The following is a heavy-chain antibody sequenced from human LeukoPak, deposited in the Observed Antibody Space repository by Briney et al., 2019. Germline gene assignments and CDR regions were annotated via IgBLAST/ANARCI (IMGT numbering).Heavy chain of an antibody. D-gene: IGHD1-14*01. V-gene: IGHV3-49*03. Sequence: GGSLRLSCTASGFTFGDYAMSWFRQAPGKGLEWVGFIESKAYGGTTEYAASVKGRFTISKDDSRSIDYLQIHSLKTEDTAVYYCIRGRYQFDYWGQGTLVTVSS. CDR3: IRGRYQFDY. J-gene: IGHJ4*02. CDR2: IESKAYGGTT. CDR1: GFTFGDYA.